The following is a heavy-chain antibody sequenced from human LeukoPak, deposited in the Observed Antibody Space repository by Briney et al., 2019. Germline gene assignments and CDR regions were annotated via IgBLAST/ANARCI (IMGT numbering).Heavy chain of an antibody. CDR3: ARVSDDSGWNFDY. V-gene: IGHV1-3*01. J-gene: IGHJ4*02. D-gene: IGHD6-19*01. Sequence: GASVKVSCKASGYTFTSYAIHWVRQAPGLRLEWMGWINAGNGNRKYSQKFQDRVTITREPSATTAYMELNSLTSEDTGVYYCARVSDDSGWNFDYWGQGTLVTVSS. CDR2: INAGNGNR. CDR1: GYTFTSYA.